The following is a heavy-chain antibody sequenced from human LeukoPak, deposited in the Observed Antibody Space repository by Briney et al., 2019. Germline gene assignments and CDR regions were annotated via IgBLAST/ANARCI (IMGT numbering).Heavy chain of an antibody. CDR3: VKDRAVDY. CDR1: GFSFSSYA. CDR2: ISSNGGPT. J-gene: IGHJ4*02. D-gene: IGHD3-10*01. Sequence: GGSLRLSCSASGFSFSSYAMHWVRQAPGKGLEYVSSISSNGGPTYYADSVRGRFTISRDNSKNTLYLQMNSLRTDDTAVYYCVKDRAVDYWGQGTLVTVSS. V-gene: IGHV3-64D*06.